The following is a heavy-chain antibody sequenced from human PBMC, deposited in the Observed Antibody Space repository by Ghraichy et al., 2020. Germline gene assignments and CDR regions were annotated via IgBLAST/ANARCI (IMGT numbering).Heavy chain of an antibody. Sequence: SETLSLTCAVYGGSFSGYYWSWIRQPPGKGLEWIGEINHSGSTNYNPSLKSRVTISVDTSKNQFSLKLSSVTAADTAVYYCARGAPDIVVVPADHYYYYGMDVWGQGTTVTVSS. CDR2: INHSGST. CDR3: ARGAPDIVVVPADHYYYYGMDV. J-gene: IGHJ6*02. D-gene: IGHD2-2*01. CDR1: GGSFSGYY. V-gene: IGHV4-34*01.